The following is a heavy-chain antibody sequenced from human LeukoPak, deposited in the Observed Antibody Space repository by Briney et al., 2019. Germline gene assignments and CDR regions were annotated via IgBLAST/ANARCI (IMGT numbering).Heavy chain of an antibody. J-gene: IGHJ6*03. D-gene: IGHD3-10*01. CDR1: GYTLTDFY. Sequence: ASVKVSCKASGYTLTDFYMLWVRQAPGQGLEWMGWINPNSGGTDYAQKFQGRVTMTRDTSTSTAYMELSRLRSDDTAVYHCARGHGSYYYYMDVWGMGTTVTVSS. CDR3: ARGHGSYYYYMDV. V-gene: IGHV1-2*02. CDR2: INPNSGGT.